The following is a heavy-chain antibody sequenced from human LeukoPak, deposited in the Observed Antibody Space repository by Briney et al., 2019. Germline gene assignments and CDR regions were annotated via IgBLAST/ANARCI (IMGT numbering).Heavy chain of an antibody. CDR2: IRSKGSGGTT. D-gene: IGHD1-7*01. CDR1: GLIFGDYA. CDR3: ARGRTRFDY. J-gene: IGHJ4*02. Sequence: GGSLRLSCTASGLIFGDYAMTWVRQAPGKGLEWVGFIRSKGSGGTTEYAASVKGRFTFSRDDSEGIAYLQMNSLKTEDTAVYYCARGRTRFDYWGQGTLVTVSS. V-gene: IGHV3-49*04.